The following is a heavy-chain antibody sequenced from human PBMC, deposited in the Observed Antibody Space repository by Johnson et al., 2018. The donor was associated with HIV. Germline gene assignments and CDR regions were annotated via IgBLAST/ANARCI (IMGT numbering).Heavy chain of an antibody. D-gene: IGHD1-26*01. Sequence: VQLVESGGGVVQPGRSLRLSCAASGFTFSSYAMHWVRQAPGKGLEWVAVISYDGSNEYYADSVKGRFTISRDNSKNTLFLQMNTLRAEDTAVYYCAKDEALGWELDPDAFDIWGQGTMVTVSS. CDR3: AKDEALGWELDPDAFDI. V-gene: IGHV3-30-3*01. J-gene: IGHJ3*02. CDR1: GFTFSSYA. CDR2: ISYDGSNE.